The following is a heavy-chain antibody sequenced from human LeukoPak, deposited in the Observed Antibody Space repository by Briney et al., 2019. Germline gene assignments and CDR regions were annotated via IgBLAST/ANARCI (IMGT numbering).Heavy chain of an antibody. Sequence: ASVKVSCKASGYTFTSYGISWVRQAPGQGLEWMGWISAYNGNTNYAQKLQGRVTMTTDTYTSTAYMELRSLRSDDTAVYYCARDSLRCSSTSCYKPAGWVAFDIWGQGTMVTVSS. J-gene: IGHJ3*02. CDR2: ISAYNGNT. D-gene: IGHD2-2*02. CDR3: ARDSLRCSSTSCYKPAGWVAFDI. CDR1: GYTFTSYG. V-gene: IGHV1-18*01.